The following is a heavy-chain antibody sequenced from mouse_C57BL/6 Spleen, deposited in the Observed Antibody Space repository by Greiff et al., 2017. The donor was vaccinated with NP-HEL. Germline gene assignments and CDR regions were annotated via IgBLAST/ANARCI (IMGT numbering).Heavy chain of an antibody. J-gene: IGHJ2*01. CDR1: GYTFTSYW. D-gene: IGHD1-3*01. CDR3: ARPTKYYFDY. Sequence: VQLQQPGAELVMPGASVKLSCKASGYTFTSYWMHWVKQRPGQGLEWIGEIDPSDSYTNYNQKFKGKSTLTVDKSSSTAYMQLSSLTSEDSAVYYCARPTKYYFDYWGQGTTLTVSS. V-gene: IGHV1-69*01. CDR2: IDPSDSYT.